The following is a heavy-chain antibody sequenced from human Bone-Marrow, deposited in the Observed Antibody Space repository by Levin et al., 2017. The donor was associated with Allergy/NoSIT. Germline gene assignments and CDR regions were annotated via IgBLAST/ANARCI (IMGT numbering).Heavy chain of an antibody. Sequence: SQTLSLTCTVSGGSISSYYWSWIRQPPGKGLEWIGYIYYSGSTNYNPSLKSRVTISVDTSKNQFSLKLSSVTAADTAVYYCARDPWFGELPGTPDAFDIWGQGTMVTVSS. CDR2: IYYSGST. CDR1: GGSISSYY. J-gene: IGHJ3*02. D-gene: IGHD3-10*01. CDR3: ARDPWFGELPGTPDAFDI. V-gene: IGHV4-59*01.